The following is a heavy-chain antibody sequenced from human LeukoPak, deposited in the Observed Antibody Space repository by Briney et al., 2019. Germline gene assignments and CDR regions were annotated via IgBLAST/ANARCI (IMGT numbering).Heavy chain of an antibody. CDR2: IYYSGST. Sequence: SETLSLTCTVSGGSIRSYYWSWIRQPPGKGLEWIGYIYYSGSTNYNPSLKSRVTISVDTSKNQFSLKLSSVTAADTAVYYCARTDYYGSGSYGYYMDVWGKGTTVTISS. J-gene: IGHJ6*03. CDR3: ARTDYYGSGSYGYYMDV. V-gene: IGHV4-59*01. D-gene: IGHD3-10*01. CDR1: GGSIRSYY.